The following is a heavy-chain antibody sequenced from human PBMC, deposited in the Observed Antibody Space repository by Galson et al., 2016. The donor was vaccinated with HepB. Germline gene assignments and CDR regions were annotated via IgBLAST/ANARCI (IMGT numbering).Heavy chain of an antibody. D-gene: IGHD6-19*01. CDR2: ISWDSGSI. Sequence: SLRLSCAASGFTFDEDAMHWVRQAPGQGLEWVSGISWDSGSIAYADSVKGRFTISRDNGKNSLYLQMNSLRAEDTALYCCAKSVACTSGWGCDYWGQGTLVTVSS. J-gene: IGHJ4*02. CDR3: AKSVACTSGWGCDY. CDR1: GFTFDEDA. V-gene: IGHV3-9*01.